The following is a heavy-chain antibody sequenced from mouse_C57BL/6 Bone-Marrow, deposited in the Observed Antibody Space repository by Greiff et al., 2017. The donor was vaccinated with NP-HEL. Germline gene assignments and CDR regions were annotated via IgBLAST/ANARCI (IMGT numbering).Heavy chain of an antibody. V-gene: IGHV14-3*01. CDR1: GFNIKNTY. J-gene: IGHJ2*01. CDR2: IDPANGNT. Sequence: EVQLQQSVAELVRPGASVKLSCTASGFNIKNTYMHWVKQRPEQGLEWIGRIDPANGNTKYAPKFQGKATIPADTSSNTAYLQLSSLTSEDTAIYYCAGYYYGSSYPYYFDYWGQGTTLTVSS. CDR3: AGYYYGSSYPYYFDY. D-gene: IGHD1-1*01.